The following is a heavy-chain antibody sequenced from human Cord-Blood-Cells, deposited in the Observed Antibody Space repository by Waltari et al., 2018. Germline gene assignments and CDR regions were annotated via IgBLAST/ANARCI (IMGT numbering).Heavy chain of an antibody. V-gene: IGHV3-53*01. CDR3: ARVSYSSSWLPYYFDY. D-gene: IGHD6-13*01. CDR1: GFTVSSNY. Sequence: EVQLVESGGGLIQPGGSLRLSCAASGFTVSSNYMSWVRQAPGKGLEWVSVIYSGGSTDYADAVKGRFTISRDNSKNTLYLQMNSLRAEDTAVYYCARVSYSSSWLPYYFDYWGQGTLVTVSS. CDR2: IYSGGST. J-gene: IGHJ4*02.